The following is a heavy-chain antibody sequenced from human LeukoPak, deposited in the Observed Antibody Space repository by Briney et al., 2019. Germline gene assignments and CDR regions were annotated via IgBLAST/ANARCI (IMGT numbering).Heavy chain of an antibody. CDR2: IWYHGRDQ. CDR3: ARVGGYYSDY. CDR1: GFTFSSYG. Sequence: GGSLRLSCAASGFTFSSYGMHWVRQAPGKGLEWVALIWYHGRDQDYVDSVKGRFTISRDNSKNTLYLEMNSLRAEDTAVYYCARVGGYYSDYWGQGTLVTVSS. J-gene: IGHJ4*02. D-gene: IGHD3-22*01. V-gene: IGHV3-33*01.